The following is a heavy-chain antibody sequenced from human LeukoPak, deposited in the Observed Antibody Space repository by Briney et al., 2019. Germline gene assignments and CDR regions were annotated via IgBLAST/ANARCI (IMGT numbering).Heavy chain of an antibody. D-gene: IGHD3-10*01. CDR1: GDTFRTYS. CDR3: AREYYGGYVDY. Sequence: PGGSLRLSCVASGDTFRTYSLNWVRQAPGKGLESVSAISSNGGSTYYANSVKGRFTISRDNSKNTLYLQMGSLRAEDMAVYYCAREYYGGYVDYWGQGTLVTVSS. V-gene: IGHV3-64*01. J-gene: IGHJ4*02. CDR2: ISSNGGST.